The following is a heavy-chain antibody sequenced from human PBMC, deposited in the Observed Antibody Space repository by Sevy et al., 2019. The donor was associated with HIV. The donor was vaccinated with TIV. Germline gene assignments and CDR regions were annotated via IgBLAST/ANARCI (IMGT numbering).Heavy chain of an antibody. CDR3: ARDGGNYFDY. J-gene: IGHJ4*02. Sequence: GGFLRLSCEASGFTFTSYSMNWVRQAPGKGLEWVSSISSYSYISYADSVKGRFTVSRDNAKNSLYLQMSSLRAEDMAVYYCARDGGNYFDYWGQGTLVTVSS. CDR2: ISSYSYI. D-gene: IGHD3-16*01. V-gene: IGHV3-21*01. CDR1: GFTFTSYS.